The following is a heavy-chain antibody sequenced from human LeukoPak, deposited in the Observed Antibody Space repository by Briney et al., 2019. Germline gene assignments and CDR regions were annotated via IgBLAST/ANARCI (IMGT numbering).Heavy chain of an antibody. CDR2: IYYSGST. D-gene: IGHD1-14*01. V-gene: IGHV4-39*07. CDR1: GGSISSSSYY. CDR3: ARVGPWVNPDYYYYMDV. Sequence: SETLSLTCTVSGGSISSSSYYWGWIRQPPGKGLEWIGSIYYSGSTYYNPSLKSRVTISVDTSKKQFSLRLSSVTAEDTAVYYCARVGPWVNPDYYYYMDVWGKGSSVTVSS. J-gene: IGHJ6*03.